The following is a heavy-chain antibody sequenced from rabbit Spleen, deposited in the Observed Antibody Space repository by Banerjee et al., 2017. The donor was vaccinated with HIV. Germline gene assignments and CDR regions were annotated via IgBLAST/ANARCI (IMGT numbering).Heavy chain of an antibody. CDR1: GFSFSSSYY. CDR2: IYAGSSGST. CDR3: ARDRYGAGGAWGDGFDL. Sequence: QEQLVESGGDLVQPEGSLTLTCTASGFSFSSSYYMCWVRQAPGKGLEWIACIYAGSSGSTYYASWAKGRFTISKMSSTTVTLQMTSLTAADAATYFCARDRYGAGGAWGDGFDLWGQGTLVTVS. V-gene: IGHV1S45*01. D-gene: IGHD7-1*01. J-gene: IGHJ4*01.